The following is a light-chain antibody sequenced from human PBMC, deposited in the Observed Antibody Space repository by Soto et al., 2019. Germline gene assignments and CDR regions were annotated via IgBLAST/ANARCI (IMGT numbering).Light chain of an antibody. J-gene: IGLJ1*01. V-gene: IGLV2-14*01. Sequence: QSVLTQPASVSGSPGQSITISCTGTSSEIGGYKYVSCYHQHPGKAPKFMIYDVSNRPSGVSNRFSGSKSGNTATLTISGLQGEDEADYYCSSYAGGSPYVFGTGTKVTVL. CDR3: SSYAGGSPYV. CDR1: SSEIGGYKY. CDR2: DVS.